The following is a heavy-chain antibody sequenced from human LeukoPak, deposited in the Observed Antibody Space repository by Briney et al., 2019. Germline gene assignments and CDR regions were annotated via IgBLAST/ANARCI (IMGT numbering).Heavy chain of an antibody. V-gene: IGHV3-21*01. Sequence: GGSLRLSCSASGFTFSSHAVHWVRQAPGKGLEWVSSISSISSYIYYADSVKGRFTVSRDNAKNSLYLQMDSLRAEDTAVYYCARDPSGTYYPRVSGGLDIWGQGTMVTVSS. CDR3: ARDPSGTYYPRVSGGLDI. J-gene: IGHJ3*02. D-gene: IGHD1-26*01. CDR2: ISSISSYI. CDR1: GFTFSSHA.